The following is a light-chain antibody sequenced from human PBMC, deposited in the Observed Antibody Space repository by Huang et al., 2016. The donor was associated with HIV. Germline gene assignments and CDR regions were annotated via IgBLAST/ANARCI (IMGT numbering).Light chain of an antibody. CDR1: QSVSSNY. V-gene: IGKV3-20*01. CDR3: HHYGGSSYT. Sequence: EIVLTQSPDTLSLSPGEEATLSCRARQSVSSNYFAWYQQKPGQAPRLLIYAAASRATGSPDRFSGSGSGTDFILTISRLEPEDVALYYCHHYGGSSYTFGQGTKLEIK. CDR2: AAA. J-gene: IGKJ2*01.